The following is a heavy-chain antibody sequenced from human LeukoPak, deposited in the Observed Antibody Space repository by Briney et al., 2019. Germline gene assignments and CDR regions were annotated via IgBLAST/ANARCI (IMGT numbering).Heavy chain of an antibody. CDR1: GFTFSSYG. CDR3: AKDLSGFFDH. CDR2: ISGSGGST. V-gene: IGHV3-23*01. Sequence: GGSLRLSCAASGFTFSSYGMSWVRQAPGKGLEWVSAISGSGGSTYYADSVKGRFTISRDNSKNTLYLQMNSLRAEDTAVYFCAKDLSGFFDHWGQGTLVTVSS. J-gene: IGHJ4*02. D-gene: IGHD3-10*01.